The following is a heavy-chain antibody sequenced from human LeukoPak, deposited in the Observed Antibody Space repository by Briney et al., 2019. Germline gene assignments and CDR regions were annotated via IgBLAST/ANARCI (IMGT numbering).Heavy chain of an antibody. CDR1: GFTFSSYS. CDR3: ARVYTSTWYFGYLHMDV. CDR2: ISSSSSYI. D-gene: IGHD6-13*01. V-gene: IGHV3-21*01. J-gene: IGHJ6*03. Sequence: GGSLRLSCAASGFTFSSYSMNWVRQAPGKGLEWVSSISSSSSYIYYADSVKGRFTISRDNAKNSLYLQMNSLRVEDTAVYYCARVYTSTWYFGYLHMDVWGKGTTVTVSS.